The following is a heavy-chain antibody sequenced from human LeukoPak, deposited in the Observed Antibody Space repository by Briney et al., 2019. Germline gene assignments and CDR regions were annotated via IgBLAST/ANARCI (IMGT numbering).Heavy chain of an antibody. J-gene: IGHJ4*02. V-gene: IGHV3-48*04. CDR2: IDTSSSTI. D-gene: IGHD4-17*01. CDR3: VRDRAYAFDY. CDR1: GFTFSSYT. Sequence: AGGSLRLSCAASGFTFSSYTLNWVRQAPGKGLEWISYIDTSSSTIWYADSVRGRFTISRDNAKNSLYLQMISLRAEDKAVYYCVRDRAYAFDYWGQGTLVTVSS.